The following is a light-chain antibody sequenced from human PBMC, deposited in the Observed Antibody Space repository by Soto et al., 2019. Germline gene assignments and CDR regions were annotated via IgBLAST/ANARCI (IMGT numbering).Light chain of an antibody. CDR2: KAS. V-gene: IGKV1-5*03. Sequence: DIQMTQSPSTLSASVGDRVTITCRASQSISGWLAWYQQKPGQAPKFLIYKASSLESGVPSRFSGSGSGTEFTLTSSSVQADDFGVYYCQQDDSYPWTFGQGTKVEIK. CDR1: QSISGW. J-gene: IGKJ1*01. CDR3: QQDDSYPWT.